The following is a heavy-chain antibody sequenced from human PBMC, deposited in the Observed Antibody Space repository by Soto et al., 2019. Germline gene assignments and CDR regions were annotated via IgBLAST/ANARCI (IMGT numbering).Heavy chain of an antibody. Sequence: SETLSLTCSVSGGSVNSGAFYWVWIRQSPGKGLECLGYIYSFGNTFYNPSLKSRVTISLDTSKNQFSLRLTSVIAADTAIYYCARVMGDGSGNFWWFDVWGQGTLVTVSS. CDR3: ARVMGDGSGNFWWFDV. J-gene: IGHJ5*02. CDR2: IYSFGNT. V-gene: IGHV4-31*03. CDR1: GGSVNSGAFY. D-gene: IGHD3-10*01.